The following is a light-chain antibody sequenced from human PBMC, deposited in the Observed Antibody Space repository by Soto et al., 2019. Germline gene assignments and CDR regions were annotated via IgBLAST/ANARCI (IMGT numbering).Light chain of an antibody. V-gene: IGKV1-39*01. CDR2: AAF. CDR3: QQYGSSGT. Sequence: DIQMTQSPSTLSASVGDRVTITCRASQSISSYLNWYQQKPGKAPKLLIYAAFSLQSGVPSRFSGSGSGTDFTLTISRLEPEDFAVYYCQQYGSSGTFGQGTKVDIK. CDR1: QSISSY. J-gene: IGKJ1*01.